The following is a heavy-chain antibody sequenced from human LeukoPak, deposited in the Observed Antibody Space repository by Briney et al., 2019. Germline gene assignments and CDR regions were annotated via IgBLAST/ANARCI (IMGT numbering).Heavy chain of an antibody. Sequence: ASVKVSCKASGYTFTSYGISWVRQAPGQGLEWMGWISAYNGNTNYAQKLQGRVTMTTDTSTSTAYMELRSLRSDDTAVYYCARDRDITMVRGLYFDYWGQGTLVTVSS. V-gene: IGHV1-18*01. CDR2: ISAYNGNT. CDR3: ARDRDITMVRGLYFDY. CDR1: GYTFTSYG. J-gene: IGHJ4*02. D-gene: IGHD3-10*01.